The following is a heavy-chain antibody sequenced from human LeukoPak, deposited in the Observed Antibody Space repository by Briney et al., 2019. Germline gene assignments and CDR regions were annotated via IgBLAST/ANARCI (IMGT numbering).Heavy chain of an antibody. J-gene: IGHJ4*02. CDR3: ARDQPALDY. Sequence: GASVKVSCKSSGYTFTRFYMHWVRQAPGQGLEWMGWINLNSGDTDYTQKFQGRVTMTRDTSISTAYMELSRLTSDDTAVYYCARDQPALDYWGQGTLVTVSS. V-gene: IGHV1-2*02. CDR2: INLNSGDT. CDR1: GYTFTRFY.